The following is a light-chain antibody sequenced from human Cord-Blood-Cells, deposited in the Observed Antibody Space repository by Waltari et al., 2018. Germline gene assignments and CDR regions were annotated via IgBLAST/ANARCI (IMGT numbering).Light chain of an antibody. CDR3: YSAADNNVV. J-gene: IGLJ2*01. Sequence: SYELTQPSSVSVSPGQTARTTSSGDVLAKQYARWFQQKPGQAPVLEIYKDSDRPSGIPERFSGSSSGTTVTLTISGAQVEDEADYYCYSAADNNVVFGGGTKLTVL. V-gene: IGLV3-27*01. CDR1: VLAKQY. CDR2: KDS.